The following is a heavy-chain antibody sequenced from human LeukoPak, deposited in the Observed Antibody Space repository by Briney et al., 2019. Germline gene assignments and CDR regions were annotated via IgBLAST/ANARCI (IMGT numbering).Heavy chain of an antibody. V-gene: IGHV3-66*02. D-gene: IGHD3-22*01. Sequence: PGGSLRLSCAASGFTVSSNYMSWVRQAPGKGLEWVSVIYSGGSTYYADSVKGRFTISRDNSKNTLYLQMNSLRAEDTAVYYCARMRGYDSSGYYSGWFDPWGQGTLVTVSS. CDR2: IYSGGST. CDR3: ARMRGYDSSGYYSGWFDP. CDR1: GFTVSSNY. J-gene: IGHJ5*02.